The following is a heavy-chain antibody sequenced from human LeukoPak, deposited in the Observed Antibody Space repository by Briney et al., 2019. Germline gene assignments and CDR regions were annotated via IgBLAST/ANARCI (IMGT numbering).Heavy chain of an antibody. V-gene: IGHV3-23*01. D-gene: IGHD2-21*02. CDR2: ISGSGGST. Sequence: PGGSLRLSCAASGFTFSSYAMSWVRQAPGKGLEWVSAISGSGGSTYYADSVKGRFTISRDNSKNTLYLQMNSLRAEDTAVYYCAKGSAYCGGDCYSDWFDPWGQGTLVTVSS. J-gene: IGHJ5*02. CDR1: GFTFSSYA. CDR3: AKGSAYCGGDCYSDWFDP.